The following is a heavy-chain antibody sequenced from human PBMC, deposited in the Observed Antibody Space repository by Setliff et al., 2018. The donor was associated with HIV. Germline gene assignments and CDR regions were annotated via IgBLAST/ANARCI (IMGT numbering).Heavy chain of an antibody. V-gene: IGHV4-61*05. CDR1: GASITNTNYY. Sequence: SETLSLTCTVSGASITNTNYYWGWIRQPPGKGLEWIAYVYYVGDTNYNPSLKSRVTVSVDTSKNHFSLKLSSVTAADTAVYYCARDPSSGWSYYFDYWGQGTLVTVSS. D-gene: IGHD6-19*01. J-gene: IGHJ4*02. CDR2: VYYVGDT. CDR3: ARDPSSGWSYYFDY.